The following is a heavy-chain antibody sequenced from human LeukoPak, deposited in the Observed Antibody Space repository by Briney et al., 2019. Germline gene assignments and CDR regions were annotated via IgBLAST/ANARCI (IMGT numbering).Heavy chain of an antibody. CDR3: ARHGRADTFRGVMVY. J-gene: IGHJ4*02. Sequence: GESLKISCKGSEYSFTSYWISWVRQMPGKGLEWMGRIDPSDSYTNYSPSFQGHVTISTDKSISTVYLQWSSLRASDTAMYYCARHGRADTFRGVMVYWGQGTLVPVSS. CDR1: EYSFTSYW. CDR2: IDPSDSYT. V-gene: IGHV5-10-1*01. D-gene: IGHD3-16*01.